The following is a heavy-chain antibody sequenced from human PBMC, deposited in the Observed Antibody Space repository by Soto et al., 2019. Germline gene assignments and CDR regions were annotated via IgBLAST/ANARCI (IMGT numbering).Heavy chain of an antibody. Sequence: HITLKESGPSLVKPTQTLTVTCTFSGFSLSTNGMGVGWIRQPPGKALEWLGHIYWDDDKRYSPFLKSRLTITKDTSKNQVVLTLTNVDPVDPATSFCAHSSVWLGEVSFDYWGQGTLVTVSS. V-gene: IGHV2-5*02. CDR2: IYWDDDK. D-gene: IGHD3-10*01. CDR3: AHSSVWLGEVSFDY. CDR1: GFSLSTNGMG. J-gene: IGHJ4*02.